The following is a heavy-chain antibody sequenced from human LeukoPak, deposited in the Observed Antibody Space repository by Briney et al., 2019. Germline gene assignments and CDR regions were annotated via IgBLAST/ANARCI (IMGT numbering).Heavy chain of an antibody. D-gene: IGHD6-13*01. V-gene: IGHV1-2*02. CDR3: ARAFGYGAAAGTFGY. J-gene: IGHJ4*02. Sequence: ASVKVSCKASGYTFTGYYMHWVRQAPGQGLEWMGWINPNSGGTNYAQKFQGRVTMTRDTSISTAYMELSRRRSDDTAVYYCARAFGYGAAAGTFGYWGQGTLVTVSS. CDR1: GYTFTGYY. CDR2: INPNSGGT.